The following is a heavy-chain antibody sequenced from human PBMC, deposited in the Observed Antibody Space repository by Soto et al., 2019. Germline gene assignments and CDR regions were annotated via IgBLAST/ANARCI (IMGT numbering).Heavy chain of an antibody. J-gene: IGHJ4*02. CDR1: QFTFGQHW. Sequence: VQLVESGGRLVQPGGSLRLSCAASQFTFGQHWMSWVRQALGKGLEWVADIKSDGSEKNYGDSVKGRFTISRDNSKNSVYLQMNSLRAEDTAVYYCTRGHYGRDFWGQGTLVTVPS. D-gene: IGHD4-17*01. CDR3: TRGHYGRDF. V-gene: IGHV3-7*01. CDR2: IKSDGSEK.